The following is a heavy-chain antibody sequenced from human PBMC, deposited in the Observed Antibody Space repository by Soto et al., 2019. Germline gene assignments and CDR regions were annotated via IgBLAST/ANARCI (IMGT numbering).Heavy chain of an antibody. D-gene: IGHD3-3*01. V-gene: IGHV3-48*01. CDR3: VRDNYDFWSGWRGFDP. CDR1: GFTLISYS. J-gene: IGHJ5*02. CDR2: ISSSSSTI. Sequence: GGSLRLSCAASGFTLISYSMNWVRQAPGKGLEWVSYISSSSSTIYYADSVKGRFTISRDNAKNSLYLQMTSLRAEDTAGYYCVRDNYDFWSGWRGFDPWGQGTLVTVSS.